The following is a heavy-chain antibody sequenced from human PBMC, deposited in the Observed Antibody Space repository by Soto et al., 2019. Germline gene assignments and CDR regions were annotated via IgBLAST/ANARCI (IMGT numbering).Heavy chain of an antibody. J-gene: IGHJ6*02. CDR2: IDWDDDK. D-gene: IGHD2-21*01. CDR1: GFSLSTSGMC. Sequence: SGPTLVNPTQTLTLTCTFSGFSLSTSGMCVSWIRQPPGKALEWLARIDWDDDKYYSTSLKTRLTISKDTSKNQVVFTMTNMDPVDTATYYCARDSVALYYYYYGMDVWGQGTTVTVSS. CDR3: ARDSVALYYYYYGMDV. V-gene: IGHV2-70*11.